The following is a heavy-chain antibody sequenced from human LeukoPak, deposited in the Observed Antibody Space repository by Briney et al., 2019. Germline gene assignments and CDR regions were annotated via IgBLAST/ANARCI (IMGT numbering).Heavy chain of an antibody. CDR1: GYTFTGYY. CDR3: ARGSLLRYFDWLFSDY. Sequence: GASVKVSCKASGYTFTGYYMHWVRQAPGQGLEWMGWINPNSGGTNYAQKFQGRVTMTRDTSISTAYMELSRLRSDDTAVYYCARGSLLRYFDWLFSDYWGRGTLVTVSS. D-gene: IGHD3-9*01. J-gene: IGHJ2*01. V-gene: IGHV1-2*02. CDR2: INPNSGGT.